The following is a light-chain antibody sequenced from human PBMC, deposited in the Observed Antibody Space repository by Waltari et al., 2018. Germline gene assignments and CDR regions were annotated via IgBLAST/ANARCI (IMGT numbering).Light chain of an antibody. CDR2: DAS. Sequence: EIVLTQSPATLSLSPGDTATVSCRARQSVYTYLAWYQHKPGQVPRLLIYDASKRATGVPARFSGSGAGADFTLIISSLEPEDFAVYYCHQRSNWPLTFGGGTKVDIK. CDR1: QSVYTY. V-gene: IGKV3-11*01. J-gene: IGKJ4*01. CDR3: HQRSNWPLT.